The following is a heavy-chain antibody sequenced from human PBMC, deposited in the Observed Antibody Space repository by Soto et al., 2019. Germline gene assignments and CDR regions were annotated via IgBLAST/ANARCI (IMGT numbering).Heavy chain of an antibody. CDR1: GGSISSGGYY. J-gene: IGHJ4*02. CDR3: ARHYYDSSGYSWAYYFDY. Sequence: SETLSLTCTVSGGSISSGGYYWSWIRQHPGKGLEWIGYIYYSGSTYYNPSLKSRVTISVDTSKNQFSLKLSSVTAADTAVYYCARHYYDSSGYSWAYYFDYWGQGTLVTVSS. D-gene: IGHD3-22*01. CDR2: IYYSGST. V-gene: IGHV4-31*03.